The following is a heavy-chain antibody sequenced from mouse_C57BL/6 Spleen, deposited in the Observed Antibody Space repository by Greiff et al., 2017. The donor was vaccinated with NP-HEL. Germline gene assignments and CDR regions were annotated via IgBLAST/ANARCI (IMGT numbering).Heavy chain of an antibody. V-gene: IGHV5-16*01. CDR3: ARGAGTSGFDY. D-gene: IGHD4-1*01. CDR2: INYDGSST. Sequence: EVQRVESEGGLVQPGSSMKLSCTASGFTFSDYYMAWVRQVPEKGLEWVANINYDGSSTYYLDSLKSRFIISRDNAKNILYLQMSSLKSEDTATYYCARGAGTSGFDYWGQGTTLTVSS. J-gene: IGHJ2*01. CDR1: GFTFSDYY.